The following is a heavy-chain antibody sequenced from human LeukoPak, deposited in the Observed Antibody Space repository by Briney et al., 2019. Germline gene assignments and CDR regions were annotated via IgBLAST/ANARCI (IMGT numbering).Heavy chain of an antibody. CDR2: IYYSGST. V-gene: IGHV4-59*06. J-gene: IGHJ6*02. D-gene: IGHD4-17*01. Sequence: SETLSLTCTVSGGSISSYYWSWIRQPAGKGLEWIGYIYYSGSTYYNPSLKSRVTISVDTSKNQFSLKLSSVTAADTAVYYCASTTSYYYGMDVWGQGTTVTVSS. CDR1: GGSISSYY. CDR3: ASTTSYYYGMDV.